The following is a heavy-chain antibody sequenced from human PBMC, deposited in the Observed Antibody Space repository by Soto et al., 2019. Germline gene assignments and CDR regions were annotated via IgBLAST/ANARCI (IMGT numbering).Heavy chain of an antibody. D-gene: IGHD3-22*01. V-gene: IGHV4-30-2*01. CDR2: IYHSGSA. CDR1: GGSVNTAGYS. J-gene: IGHJ3*02. CDR3: ARVPIYYDSSGYYHYGTFDI. Sequence: SETLALPCAVSGGSVNTAGYSWSWIRQPPGKGLEWIGYIYHSGSAYYNPSLKSRVTISLDRSNNHFSLKLISVTAADTAAYYCARVPIYYDSSGYYHYGTFDIWGQGTMVTVPS.